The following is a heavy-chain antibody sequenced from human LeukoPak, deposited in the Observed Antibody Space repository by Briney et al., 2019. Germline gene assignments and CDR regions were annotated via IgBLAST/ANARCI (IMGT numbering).Heavy chain of an antibody. CDR3: AKDLALAGTGGGFDV. CDR1: GFTFTTYA. D-gene: IGHD6-19*01. CDR2: ISGGGDKA. J-gene: IGHJ3*01. Sequence: GGSLRLSCAASGFTFTTYAINWVRQAPGKGLEWVSGISGGGDKAYYADSVNGRFTLSRDNSKNTLSLQMRSLRAEDTALYYCAKDLALAGTGGGFDVWGQGTRVAVSS. V-gene: IGHV3-23*01.